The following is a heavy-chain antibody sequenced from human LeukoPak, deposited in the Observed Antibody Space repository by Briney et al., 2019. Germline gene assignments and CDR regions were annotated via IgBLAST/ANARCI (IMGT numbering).Heavy chain of an antibody. D-gene: IGHD5-12*01. V-gene: IGHV3-21*01. CDR1: VFTFSSYS. CDR3: ARDSVVATIVDWFDP. CDR2: ISSSSSYI. J-gene: IGHJ5*02. Sequence: GGSLRLSCAASVFTFSSYSMNWVRQAPGKGLEWVLSISSSSSYIYYADSVKGRFTISRDNAKNSLYLQMNSLRAEDTAVYYCARDSVVATIVDWFDPWGQGTLVTVSS.